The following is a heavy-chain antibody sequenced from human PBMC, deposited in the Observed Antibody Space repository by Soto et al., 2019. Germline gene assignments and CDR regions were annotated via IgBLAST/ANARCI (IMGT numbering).Heavy chain of an antibody. CDR3: PRGWFWSGYFQWFDP. D-gene: IGHD3-3*01. Sequence: SETLSLTCTVSGGSISNYYLSWIRQPPGKGLEWVGYICDSDRDYSVTTIYNPSLKSRVAMSVDTSEMQFSLKLGSVTAADTAVYYCPRGWFWSGYFQWFDPWGQGTLVTVSS. CDR1: GGSISNYY. CDR2: ICDSDRDYSVTT. J-gene: IGHJ5*02. V-gene: IGHV4-59*01.